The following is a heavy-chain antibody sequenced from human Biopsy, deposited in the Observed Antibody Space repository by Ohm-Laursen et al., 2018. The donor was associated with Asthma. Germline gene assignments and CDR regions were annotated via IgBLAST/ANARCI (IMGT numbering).Heavy chain of an antibody. CDR2: VYSTGST. V-gene: IGHV4-59*01. CDR3: ARATSTWSQSGPHYFDH. CDR1: PGSISDYW. J-gene: IGHJ4*02. D-gene: IGHD6-13*01. Sequence: SETLSLTCTVSPGSISDYWWNWIRQFPGKGLEWTGYVYSTGSTMYNPSLKSRVTISVDTSINQVSLKLSSVTAADTAVYYCARATSTWSQSGPHYFDHWGQGALVTVSS.